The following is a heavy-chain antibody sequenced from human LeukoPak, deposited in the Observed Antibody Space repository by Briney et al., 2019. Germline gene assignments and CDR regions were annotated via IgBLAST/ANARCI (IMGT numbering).Heavy chain of an antibody. V-gene: IGHV3-23*01. CDR1: GFTFSSYA. J-gene: IGHJ3*02. CDR3: ARTNGYSYGGHDAFDI. Sequence: GGSLRLSCAASGFTFSSYAMSWVRQAPGKGLEWVSAISGSGGSTYYADSVKGRFTISRDNSKNTLYLQMNSLRAEDTAVYYCARTNGYSYGGHDAFDIWGQGTMVTDSS. CDR2: ISGSGGST. D-gene: IGHD5-18*01.